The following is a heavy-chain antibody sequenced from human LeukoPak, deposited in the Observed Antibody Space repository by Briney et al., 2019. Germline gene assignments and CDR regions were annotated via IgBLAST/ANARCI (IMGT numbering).Heavy chain of an antibody. J-gene: IGHJ4*02. Sequence: PGGSLRLSCAASGFIVSSTYMNWVRQAPGKGLEWISVINSGGTTYYADSVKGRFTISRDDSKSTLYLQMNSLRGEDTAVYYCAKDGQVNQPDRLFTDWGQGTLVIVSS. CDR1: GFIVSSTY. D-gene: IGHD1-14*01. V-gene: IGHV3-53*01. CDR3: AKDGQVNQPDRLFTD. CDR2: INSGGTT.